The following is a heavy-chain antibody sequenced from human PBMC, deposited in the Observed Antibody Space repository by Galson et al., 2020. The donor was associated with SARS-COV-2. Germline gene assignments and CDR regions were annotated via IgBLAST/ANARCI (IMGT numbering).Heavy chain of an antibody. D-gene: IGHD2-2*01. J-gene: IGHJ3*02. CDR2: IYYSGST. CDR3: ARGGSGYCSSTSCYLNAFDI. V-gene: IGHV4-31*03. CDR1: GGSISSGGYY. Sequence: SQTLSLTCTVSGGSISSGGYYWSWIRQHPGKGLEWIGYIYYSGSTYYNPSLKSRVTISVDTSKNQFSLKLSSVTAADTAVYYCARGGSGYCSSTSCYLNAFDIWGQGTMVTVSS.